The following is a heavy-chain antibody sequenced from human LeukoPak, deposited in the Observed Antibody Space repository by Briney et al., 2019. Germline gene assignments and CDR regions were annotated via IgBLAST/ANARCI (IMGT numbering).Heavy chain of an antibody. D-gene: IGHD2-2*01. CDR2: ISGSGGST. CDR3: ARGGPPGTAAVGVDAFDI. V-gene: IGHV3-23*01. CDR1: GFTFSSYA. Sequence: GGSLRLSCAASGFTFSSYAMSWVRQAPGKGLEWVSAISGSGGSTYYADSVKGRFTISRDKSKNSLYLQMNSLRAEDTAVYYCARGGPPGTAAVGVDAFDIWGQGTMVTVSS. J-gene: IGHJ3*02.